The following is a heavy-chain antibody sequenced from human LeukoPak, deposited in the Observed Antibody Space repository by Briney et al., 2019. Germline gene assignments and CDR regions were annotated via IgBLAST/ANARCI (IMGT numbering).Heavy chain of an antibody. V-gene: IGHV4-39*02. CDR3: ARIWSRLRAPDY. CDR1: RGRIRCDSYY. D-gene: IGHD3-10*01. CDR2: IYYGGST. Sequence: SDTLPLSCSVSRGRIRCDSYYWGWLRQPPGKGLEWLGSIYYGGSTYYNPSVKSRVTMSVDTSKRHCSLKLSHVTAGHTAVYYCARIWSRLRAPDYWGQGILVTVSS. J-gene: IGHJ4*02.